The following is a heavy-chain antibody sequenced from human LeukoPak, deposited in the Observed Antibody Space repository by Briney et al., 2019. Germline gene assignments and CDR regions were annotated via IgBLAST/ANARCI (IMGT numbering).Heavy chain of an antibody. D-gene: IGHD2-15*01. Sequence: VASVKVSCKASGGTFSSYAISWVRQAPGQGLEWMGRIIPIFGTANYAQKFQGRVTITTDESTSTAYMELSSLRSEDTAVYYCARAVGYCSGGSCGRGFDYWGQGTLVTVSS. CDR3: ARAVGYCSGGSCGRGFDY. CDR1: GGTFSSYA. J-gene: IGHJ4*02. V-gene: IGHV1-69*05. CDR2: IIPIFGTA.